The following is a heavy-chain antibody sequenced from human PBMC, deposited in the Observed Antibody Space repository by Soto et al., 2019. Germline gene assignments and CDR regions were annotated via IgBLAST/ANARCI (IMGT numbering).Heavy chain of an antibody. V-gene: IGHV1-3*01. CDR1: GYTFTSYA. Sequence: QVQLVQSGAEVKKPGASVKVSCKASGYTFTSYAMHWVRQAPGQRLEWMGWINAGNGNTKYSQKFQGRVTITRDTAASTAYMELSSLRSEDTAVYYCARDGGRRVCSGGSCYFGYWGQGTLVTVSS. CDR3: ARDGGRRVCSGGSCYFGY. D-gene: IGHD2-15*01. J-gene: IGHJ4*02. CDR2: INAGNGNT.